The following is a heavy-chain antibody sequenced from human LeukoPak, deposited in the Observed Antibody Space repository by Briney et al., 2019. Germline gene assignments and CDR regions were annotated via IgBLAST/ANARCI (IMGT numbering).Heavy chain of an antibody. CDR3: ASRINGYFDY. CDR2: INHSGST. V-gene: IGHV4-34*01. CDR1: GGSFSGYY. Sequence: NPSETLSLTCAVYGGSFSGYYWSWIRQPPGKGLEWIGEINHSGSTNYNPSLKSRVTISVDTSKNQFSLKLSSVTAADTAVYYCASRINGYFDYWGQGTLVTVSS. J-gene: IGHJ4*02. D-gene: IGHD2-8*01.